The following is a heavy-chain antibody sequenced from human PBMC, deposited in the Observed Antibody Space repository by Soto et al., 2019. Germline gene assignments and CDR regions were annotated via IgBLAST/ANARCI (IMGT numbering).Heavy chain of an antibody. CDR2: ISAYNGNT. J-gene: IGHJ5*02. D-gene: IGHD3-3*01. CDR1: GYTFTSYG. CDR3: ARSGQVGNWFDP. V-gene: IGHV1-18*01. Sequence: ASVKVSCKASGYTFTSYGISWVRQAPGQGLEWMGWISAYNGNTNYAQKLQGRVTMTTDTSTSTAYMELRSLKSEDTATYYCARSGQVGNWFDPWGQGTLVTVSS.